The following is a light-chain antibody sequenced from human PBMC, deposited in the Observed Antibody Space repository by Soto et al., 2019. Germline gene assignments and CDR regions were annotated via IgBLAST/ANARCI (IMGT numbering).Light chain of an antibody. J-gene: IGKJ1*01. CDR1: QSVRGDY. CDR2: CAS. Sequence: ELVLTLSPGTLSLSPRERATRSCRASQSVRGDYLAWYQQKPGQVPRLHIYCASSSATGLPDRFSGISSGADFTLTISRLEPEDSAVYYCQQYGSSPTFGQGTKVDIK. CDR3: QQYGSSPT. V-gene: IGKV3-20*01.